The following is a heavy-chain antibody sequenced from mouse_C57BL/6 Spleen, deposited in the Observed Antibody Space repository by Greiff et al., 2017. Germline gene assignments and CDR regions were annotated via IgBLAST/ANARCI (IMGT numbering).Heavy chain of an antibody. CDR1: GYSITSGYY. CDR3: ARGDWGVFAY. CDR2: ISYDGSN. D-gene: IGHD4-1*01. V-gene: IGHV3-6*01. J-gene: IGHJ3*01. Sequence: DVKLQQSGPGLVKPSQSLSLTCSVTGYSITSGYYRNWIRQFPGNKLEWMGYISYDGSNNYNPSPKNRISITRDTSKNQFFLKLNSVTTEDTATYYCARGDWGVFAYRGQGTLVTGSA.